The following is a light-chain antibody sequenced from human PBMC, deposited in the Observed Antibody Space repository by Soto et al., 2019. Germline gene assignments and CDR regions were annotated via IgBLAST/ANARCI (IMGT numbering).Light chain of an antibody. CDR1: SSDVGSYNY. Sequence: ALTQPRSVSGSPGQSVTISCTGTSSDVGSYNYVSWYQQHPGKAPKLMIYDVTKRPSGVPDRFSGSKSGNTASLTISGLQAEDEADYSCCSYAGRDTYVVFGGGTQLTVL. CDR2: DVT. V-gene: IGLV2-11*01. J-gene: IGLJ2*01. CDR3: CSYAGRDTYVV.